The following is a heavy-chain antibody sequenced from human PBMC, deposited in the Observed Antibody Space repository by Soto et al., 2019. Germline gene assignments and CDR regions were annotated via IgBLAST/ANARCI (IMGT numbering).Heavy chain of an antibody. Sequence: SETLSLTCTVSGGSISSGDYYWSWIRQPPGKGLECIGYIYYSGSTYYNPSLKSRVTISVDTSKNQFSLKLSSVTAADTAVCYCARVPFYDSSGRSYYFNYWGQGTLVTVS. D-gene: IGHD3-22*01. CDR2: IYYSGST. CDR1: GGSISSGDYY. J-gene: IGHJ4*02. V-gene: IGHV4-30-4*01. CDR3: ARVPFYDSSGRSYYFNY.